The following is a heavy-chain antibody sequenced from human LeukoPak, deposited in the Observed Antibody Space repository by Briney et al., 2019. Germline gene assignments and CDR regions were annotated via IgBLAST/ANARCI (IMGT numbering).Heavy chain of an antibody. Sequence: GGSLRLSCAVSGFTFSDYAMSWVRQAPGKGLEWVLGISFSGRSTNYADSVKGRFIISRDNSNNTLYLQMNGLRAEDTAVYYCAKDREKAVGATIFDHWGQGTLVTVSS. CDR1: GFTFSDYA. CDR2: ISFSGRST. J-gene: IGHJ4*02. CDR3: AKDREKAVGATIFDH. V-gene: IGHV3-23*01. D-gene: IGHD1-26*01.